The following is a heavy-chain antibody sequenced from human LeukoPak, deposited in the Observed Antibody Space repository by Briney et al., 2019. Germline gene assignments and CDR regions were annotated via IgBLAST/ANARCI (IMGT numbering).Heavy chain of an antibody. D-gene: IGHD1-1*01. V-gene: IGHV4-30-4*01. CDR1: GGSISSGDYY. Sequence: SETLSLTCTVSGGSISSGDYYWSWLRQPPGKGLEWIGYIYYSGSTYYNPSLKSRVTISVDTSKNQFSLKLSSVTAADTAVYYCAGGGGTTPFDYWGQGTLVTVPS. CDR3: AGGGGTTPFDY. CDR2: IYYSGST. J-gene: IGHJ4*02.